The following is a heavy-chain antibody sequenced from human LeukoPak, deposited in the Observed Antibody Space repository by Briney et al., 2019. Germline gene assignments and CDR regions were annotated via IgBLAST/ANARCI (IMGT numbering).Heavy chain of an antibody. CDR1: GGSFSGYY. CDR3: ARGLPYY. CDR2: INHSGST. V-gene: IGHV4-34*01. Sequence: SETLSLTCAVYGGSFSGYYWSWIRQPPGKELEWIGEINHSGSTNYNPSLRSRVTISVDTSKNQFSLKLSSVTAADTAVYYCARGLPYYWGQGTLVTVSS. J-gene: IGHJ4*02.